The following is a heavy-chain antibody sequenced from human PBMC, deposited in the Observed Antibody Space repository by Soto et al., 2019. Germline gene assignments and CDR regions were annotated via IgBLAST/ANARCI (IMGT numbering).Heavy chain of an antibody. CDR3: ARREVGSTSYFDY. CDR2: IYYSGST. CDR1: GGSISSSSYY. V-gene: IGHV4-39*01. D-gene: IGHD2-2*01. J-gene: IGHJ4*02. Sequence: QLQLQESGPGLVKPSETLSLTCTVSGGSISSSSYYRGWIRQPPGKGLEWIGSIYYSGSTYYNPSLKSPVTISVDTSKSQFSLELSSVTAADTAVYYCARREVGSTSYFDYWGQGTLVTVSS.